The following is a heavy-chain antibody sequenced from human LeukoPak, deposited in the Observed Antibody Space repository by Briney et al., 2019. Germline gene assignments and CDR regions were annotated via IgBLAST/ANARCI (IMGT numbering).Heavy chain of an antibody. D-gene: IGHD6-13*01. CDR1: GGSISSYY. CDR2: IYYSGST. J-gene: IGHJ3*02. CDR3: ARDRGRDSSSWYGNDAFDI. Sequence: SETLSLTCTVSGGSISSYYWSWIRQPPGKGLEWIGYIYYSGSTNYNPSLKSRVAVSVDTSKNQFSLKLSSVTAADTAVYYCARDRGRDSSSWYGNDAFDIWGQGTMVTVSS. V-gene: IGHV4-59*12.